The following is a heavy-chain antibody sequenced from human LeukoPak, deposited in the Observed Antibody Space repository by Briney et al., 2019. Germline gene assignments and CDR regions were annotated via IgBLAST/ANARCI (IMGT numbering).Heavy chain of an antibody. J-gene: IGHJ6*02. CDR1: GFTVSSNY. D-gene: IGHD6-13*01. CDR2: TYSGGNT. V-gene: IGHV3-66*01. Sequence: PGGSLRLSCTASGFTVSSNYMSWVRQAPGKGLEWVSVTYSGGNTDYADSVKGRFTISRDNSKNTMYLQMNSLRAEDTAVYYCARVPGIAQLYGMDVWGQGTTVTVSS. CDR3: ARVPGIAQLYGMDV.